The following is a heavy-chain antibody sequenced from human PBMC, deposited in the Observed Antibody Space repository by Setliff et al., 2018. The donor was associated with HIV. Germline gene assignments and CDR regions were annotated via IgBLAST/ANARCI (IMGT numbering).Heavy chain of an antibody. D-gene: IGHD5-18*01. CDR2: VKSKTDGWTT. Sequence: GGSLRLSCAASGFTFSNGWMSWVRQAPGKGLEWVGRVKSKTDGWTTDYAAPVKGRFTISRDDSKNTLYLQMNSLKIEDTAIYYCTTIQAGSVARGPYYYYGMDVWGQGTTVTVSS. J-gene: IGHJ6*02. V-gene: IGHV3-15*01. CDR1: GFTFSNGW. CDR3: TTIQAGSVARGPYYYYGMDV.